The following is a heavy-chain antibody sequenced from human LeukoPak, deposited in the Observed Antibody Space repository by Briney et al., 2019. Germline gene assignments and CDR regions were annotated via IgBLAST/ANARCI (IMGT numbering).Heavy chain of an antibody. CDR3: TRLAVAYFDS. D-gene: IGHD6-19*01. V-gene: IGHV3-66*04. J-gene: IGHJ4*02. CDR2: IYSSGST. CDR1: GFIVSSNY. Sequence: LGGSLRLSCAASGFIVSSNYMGWVRQAPGKGLEWVSVIYSSGSTYYPDSVKGRFTISRDESKNTLYLQMNSLRAEDTAVYYCTRLAVAYFDSWGQGTLVTVSS.